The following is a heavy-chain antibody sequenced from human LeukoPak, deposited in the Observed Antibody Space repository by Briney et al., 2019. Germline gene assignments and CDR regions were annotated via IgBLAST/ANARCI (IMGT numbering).Heavy chain of an antibody. D-gene: IGHD3-22*01. CDR2: ISWNSGSI. CDR1: GFTFDDYA. CDR3: AKDLINYYDSSSPRTSFDY. V-gene: IGHV3-9*01. Sequence: PGRSLRLSCAASGFTFDDYAMHWVRQAPGKGLEWVSGISWNSGSIGYADSVKGRFTISRDNAKNSLYLQMNSLRAEGTALYYCAKDLINYYDSSSPRTSFDYWGQGTLVTVSS. J-gene: IGHJ4*02.